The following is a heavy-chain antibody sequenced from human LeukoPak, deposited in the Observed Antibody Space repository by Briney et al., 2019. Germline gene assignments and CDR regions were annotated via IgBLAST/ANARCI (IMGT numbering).Heavy chain of an antibody. CDR2: INPNTGAT. CDR1: GYTFTGYY. CDR3: AREEGWFDP. J-gene: IGHJ5*02. V-gene: IGHV1-2*02. Sequence: ASVKVSCKTSGYTFTGYYIHWVRQAPGQGLEWMGWINPNTGATVYAQKFQGRVTMTRDTSISTAYMELSRLKSDDTAVYYCAREEGWFDPWGQGTLVTVSS.